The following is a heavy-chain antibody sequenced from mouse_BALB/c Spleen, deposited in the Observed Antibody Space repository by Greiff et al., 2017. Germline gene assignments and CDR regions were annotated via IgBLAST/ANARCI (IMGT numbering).Heavy chain of an antibody. CDR3: ASPLYGNGYYAMDY. V-gene: IGHV14-3*02. Sequence: VQLQQSGAELVKPGASVKLSCTASGFNIKDTYMHWVKQRPEQGLEWIGRIDPANGNTKYDPKFQGKATITADTPSNTAYLQLSSLPSDDTAVYYCASPLYGNGYYAMDYWGEGTSVTVSS. CDR2: IDPANGNT. CDR1: GFNIKDTY. D-gene: IGHD2-10*02. J-gene: IGHJ4*01.